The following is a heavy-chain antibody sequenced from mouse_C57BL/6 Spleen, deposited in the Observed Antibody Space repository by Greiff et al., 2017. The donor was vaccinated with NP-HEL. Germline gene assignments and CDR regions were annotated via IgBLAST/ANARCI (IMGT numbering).Heavy chain of an antibody. V-gene: IGHV1-81*01. CDR1: GYTFTSYG. CDR2: IYPRSGNT. D-gene: IGHD1-1*01. CDR3: ARDGKYGSSSWFAY. J-gene: IGHJ3*01. Sequence: VQLQQSGAELARPGASVKLSCKASGYTFTSYGISWVKQRTGQGLEWIGEIYPRSGNTYYNEKFKGKATLTADKSSSTAYMELRSLTSEDSAVYFCARDGKYGSSSWFAYWGQGTLVTVSA.